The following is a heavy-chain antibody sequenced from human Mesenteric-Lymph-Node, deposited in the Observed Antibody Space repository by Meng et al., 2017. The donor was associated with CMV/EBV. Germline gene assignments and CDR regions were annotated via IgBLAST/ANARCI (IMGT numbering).Heavy chain of an antibody. CDR2: INPNSGDT. CDR1: GYTFTGYY. Sequence: ASVKVSCKASGYTFTGYYMHWVRQAPGQGLEWMGWINPNSGDTNYAQRFQGRVTMTRDTPISTAYMELSSLRSDDTAVYYCARDYYGSGSYWGGTNLGFDSWGQGTLVTVSS. V-gene: IGHV1-2*02. J-gene: IGHJ4*02. D-gene: IGHD3-10*01. CDR3: ARDYYGSGSYWGGTNLGFDS.